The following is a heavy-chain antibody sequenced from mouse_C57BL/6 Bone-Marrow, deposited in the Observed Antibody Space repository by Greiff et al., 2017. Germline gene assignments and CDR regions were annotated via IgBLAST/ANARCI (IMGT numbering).Heavy chain of an antibody. CDR2: IYPGDGDT. V-gene: IGHV1-82*01. CDR3: AREPPYAMDY. Sequence: VKLQASGPELVKPGASVKISCKASGYAFSSSWMNWVKQRPGKGLEWIGRIYPGDGDTNYNGKFKGKATLTADKSSSTAYMQLSSLTSEDSAVYFCAREPPYAMDYWGQGTSVTVSS. CDR1: GYAFSSSW. J-gene: IGHJ4*01.